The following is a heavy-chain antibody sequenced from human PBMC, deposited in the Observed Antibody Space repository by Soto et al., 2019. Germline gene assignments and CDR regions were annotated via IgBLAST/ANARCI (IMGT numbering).Heavy chain of an antibody. V-gene: IGHV4-30-2*01. CDR3: AREHVDTAMVSGVWVDP. CDR2: IYHSGST. J-gene: IGHJ5*02. CDR1: GGSISSGGYS. Sequence: PSETLSLTCAVSGGSISSGGYSWSWIRQPPGKGLEWIGYIYHSGSTYYNPSLKSRVTISVDRSKNQFSLKLSSVTAADTAVYYCAREHVDTAMVSGVWVDPWGQGTLVTVSS. D-gene: IGHD5-18*01.